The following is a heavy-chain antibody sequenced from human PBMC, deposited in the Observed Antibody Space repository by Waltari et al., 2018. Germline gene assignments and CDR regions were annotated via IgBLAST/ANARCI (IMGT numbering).Heavy chain of an antibody. J-gene: IGHJ4*02. CDR3: AREGQGSWGWRNDY. CDR2: IQPSGGST. V-gene: IGHV1-46*01. CDR1: GYTFTSSY. Sequence: QVQLVQSGAEVKKPGASVKVSCKASGYTFTSSYMHWVRQAPGQGREWMGRIQPSGGSTRYAQKFQGRVTMTRDTSTSTVYMDLSSLRSEDTAVYYCAREGQGSWGWRNDYWGQGTLVTVSS. D-gene: IGHD6-13*01.